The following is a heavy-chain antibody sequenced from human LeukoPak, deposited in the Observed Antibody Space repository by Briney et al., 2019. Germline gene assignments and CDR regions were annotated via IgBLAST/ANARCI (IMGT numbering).Heavy chain of an antibody. D-gene: IGHD2-21*01. V-gene: IGHV4-31*11. CDR3: ARVPSVIDAFDI. CDR1: GGSISSGGYY. Sequence: TLSLTCAVSGGSISSGGYYWSWIRQHPGKGLEWIAYIYYTGSTYYNPSLKSRLTISVDTSKNHFSLRLSSMTAADTAVYYCARVPSVIDAFDIWGQGTMVTVSS. CDR2: IYYTGST. J-gene: IGHJ3*02.